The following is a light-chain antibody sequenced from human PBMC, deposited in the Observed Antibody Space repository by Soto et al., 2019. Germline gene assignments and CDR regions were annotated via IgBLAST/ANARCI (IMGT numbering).Light chain of an antibody. J-gene: IGLJ2*01. V-gene: IGLV4-69*01. Sequence: QLVLTQSPSASASLGASVKLTCTLSSGHSNYAIAWHQQQSEKSPRYLMKLNSDGSHSKGDGIPDRFSGSSSGAERYLTIYSLQSEDEADYYCQTWGSGIVVFGGGTKLTVL. CDR2: LNSDGSH. CDR3: QTWGSGIVV. CDR1: SGHSNYA.